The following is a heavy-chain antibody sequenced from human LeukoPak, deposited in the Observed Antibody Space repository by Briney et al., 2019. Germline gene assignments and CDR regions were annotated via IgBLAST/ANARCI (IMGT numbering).Heavy chain of an antibody. CDR2: IYYSGST. CDR1: GGSISSSSYY. V-gene: IGHV4-39*07. CDR3: ARENGVYSSSHYHDY. Sequence: SETLSLTCTVSGGSISSSSYYWGWIRQPPGKGLEWIGSIYYSGSTYYNPSLKSRVTISVDTSKNQFSLKLSSVTAADTAVYYCARENGVYSSSHYHDYWGQGTLVTVSS. J-gene: IGHJ4*02. D-gene: IGHD6-13*01.